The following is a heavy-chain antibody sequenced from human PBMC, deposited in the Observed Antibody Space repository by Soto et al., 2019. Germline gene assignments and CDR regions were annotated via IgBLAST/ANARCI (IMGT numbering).Heavy chain of an antibody. CDR2: IYYSGST. D-gene: IGHD3-10*01. V-gene: IGHV4-59*01. CDR1: GGSISSYY. CDR3: ARDRTMVRSRGMDV. J-gene: IGHJ6*02. Sequence: PSETLSLTCTVSGGSISSYYWSWIRQPPGKGLEWIGYIYYSGSTNYNPSLKSRVTISVDTSKNQFSLKLSSVTAADTAVYYCARDRTMVRSRGMDVWGQGTKVTVYS.